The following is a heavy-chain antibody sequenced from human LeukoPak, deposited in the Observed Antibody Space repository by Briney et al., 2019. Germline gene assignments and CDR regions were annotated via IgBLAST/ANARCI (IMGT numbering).Heavy chain of an antibody. CDR2: IWYDGSNN. Sequence: GRSLRLSCAASGFTFSSYGMHWVRQAPGKGLEWVAVIWYDGSNNYYADSVKGRFTISRDNSKNTLYLQMNSLRAEDTAVYYCARTNIVVVPAAIPRLENWFDPWGQGTLVTVSS. V-gene: IGHV3-33*01. J-gene: IGHJ5*02. CDR1: GFTFSSYG. CDR3: ARTNIVVVPAAIPRLENWFDP. D-gene: IGHD2-2*01.